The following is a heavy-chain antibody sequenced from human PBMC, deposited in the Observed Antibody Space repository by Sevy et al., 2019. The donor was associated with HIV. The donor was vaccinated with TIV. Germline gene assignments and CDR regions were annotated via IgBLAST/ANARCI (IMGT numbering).Heavy chain of an antibody. D-gene: IGHD3-9*01. CDR2: MSSSGYTI. CDR3: AKLYDILTGHDFGFDY. CDR1: GFTFSDYF. Sequence: GGSLRPSCAASGFTFSDYFMSWIRQAPGKGLEWVSYMSSSGYTIYYADSVKGRFTISRDNAKNSLYLQMNSLRAEDTAVYYCAKLYDILTGHDFGFDYWGQGALVTVSS. J-gene: IGHJ4*02. V-gene: IGHV3-11*01.